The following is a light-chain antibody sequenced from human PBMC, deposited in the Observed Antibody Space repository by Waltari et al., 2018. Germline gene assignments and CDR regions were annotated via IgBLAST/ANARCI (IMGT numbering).Light chain of an antibody. CDR1: ASNIGGNL. Sequence: QSVLTQPPSASGTPGQRVTISCSGSASNIGGNLVNWYQQLPGTAPKLLIDRSDQRPSGVPDRFSGSKTGTSASLAISGLQSDDEADYFCASWDDSLNGHWVFGGGTKVTVL. J-gene: IGLJ3*02. V-gene: IGLV1-44*01. CDR2: RSD. CDR3: ASWDDSLNGHWV.